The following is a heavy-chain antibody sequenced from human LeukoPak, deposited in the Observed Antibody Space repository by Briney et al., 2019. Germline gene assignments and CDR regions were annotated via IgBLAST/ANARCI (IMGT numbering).Heavy chain of an antibody. V-gene: IGHV3-23*01. CDR3: AKDFDGPKWSHYFDY. Sequence: GGSLRLSCAASGFTFSSYAMSWVRQAPGKGLEWVSAISGSGGSTYYADSVKGRFTISRDNSKNTLYLQMNSLRAEDTAVYYCAKDFDGPKWSHYFDYWGQGTLVTVSS. CDR2: ISGSGGST. D-gene: IGHD3-9*01. J-gene: IGHJ4*02. CDR1: GFTFSSYA.